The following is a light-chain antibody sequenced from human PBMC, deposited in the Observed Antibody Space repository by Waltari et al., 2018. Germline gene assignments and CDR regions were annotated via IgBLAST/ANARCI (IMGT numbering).Light chain of an antibody. V-gene: IGKV1-5*03. CDR1: QSISNW. CDR2: KAS. CDR3: QQHYTYSWT. J-gene: IGKJ1*01. Sequence: DIQMTQSPTALSASVGDRVSITCRASQSISNWLAWYQHKPGKAPKLLIYKASTLESRVPSRFSGSESETEFTLTISSLQPDDSATYYCQQHYTYSWTFGQGTKVEIK.